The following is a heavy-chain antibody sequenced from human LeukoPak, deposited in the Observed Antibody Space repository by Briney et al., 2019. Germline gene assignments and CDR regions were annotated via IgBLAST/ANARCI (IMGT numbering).Heavy chain of an antibody. CDR2: IYPGDSDT. D-gene: IGHD2-21*02. V-gene: IGHV5-51*01. CDR1: GYNFTSYW. J-gene: IGHJ4*02. CDR3: ARAGGVVVTAKTYYFDY. Sequence: GESLKISCKGSGYNFTSYWIGWVRQMPGKGLEWMGIIYPGDSDTRYSPSFQGQVTISADKSISTAYLQWSSLKASDTAMYYCARAGGVVVTAKTYYFDYWGQGTLVTVSS.